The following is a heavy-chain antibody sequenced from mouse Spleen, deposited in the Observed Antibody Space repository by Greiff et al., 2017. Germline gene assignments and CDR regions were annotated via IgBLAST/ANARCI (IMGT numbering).Heavy chain of an antibody. J-gene: IGHJ4*01. V-gene: IGHV2-2*01. CDR1: GFSLTSYG. CDR3: ASSYYGTDYYAMDY. Sequence: VHLVESGPGLVQPSQSLSITCTVSGFSLTSYGVHWVRQSPGKGLEWLGVIWSGGSTDYNAAFISRLSISKDNSKSQVFFKMNSLQADDTAIYYCASSYYGTDYYAMDYWGQGTSVTVSS. CDR2: IWSGGST. D-gene: IGHD1-1*01.